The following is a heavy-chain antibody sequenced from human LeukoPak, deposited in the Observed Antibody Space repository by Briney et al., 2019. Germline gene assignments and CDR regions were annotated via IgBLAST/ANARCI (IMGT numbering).Heavy chain of an antibody. D-gene: IGHD1-26*01. Sequence: GESLKISCKSSGDSFTSYWIGWVRQMPGKGLEWMGIIYPGDSDTRYSPSFQGQFTISANKSIRTAYLQWSSLKASDTAMYYCARHDSGSYHSDFQHWGQGTLVTVSS. CDR2: IYPGDSDT. CDR1: GDSFTSYW. J-gene: IGHJ1*01. V-gene: IGHV5-51*01. CDR3: ARHDSGSYHSDFQH.